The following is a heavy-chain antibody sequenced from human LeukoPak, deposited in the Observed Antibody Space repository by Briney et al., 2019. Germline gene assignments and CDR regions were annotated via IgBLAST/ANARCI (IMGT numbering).Heavy chain of an antibody. V-gene: IGHV3-30*02. CDR3: AKEGYYGSGSFPDS. D-gene: IGHD3-10*01. J-gene: IGHJ4*02. Sequence: DSVKGRFTISRDNSKSTLYLQMNSLRAEDTAVYYCAKEGYYGSGSFPDSWGQGTLVTVSS.